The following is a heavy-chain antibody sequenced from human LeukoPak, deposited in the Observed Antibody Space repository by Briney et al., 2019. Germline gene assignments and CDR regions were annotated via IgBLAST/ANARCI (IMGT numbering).Heavy chain of an antibody. V-gene: IGHV4-39*07. CDR1: GGSISSSSYY. J-gene: IGHJ5*02. D-gene: IGHD1-1*01. Sequence: SETLSLTCTVSGGSISSSSYYWGWIRQPPGKGLEWIGRIYTSGSTNYNPSLKSRVTMSVDTSKNQFSLKLSSVTAADTAVYYCARDGGGTGTTWWFAPWGQGTLVTVSS. CDR2: IYTSGST. CDR3: ARDGGGTGTTWWFAP.